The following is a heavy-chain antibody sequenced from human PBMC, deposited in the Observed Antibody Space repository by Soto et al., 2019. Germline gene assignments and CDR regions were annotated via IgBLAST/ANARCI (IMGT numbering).Heavy chain of an antibody. CDR1: GYTFTGYA. CDR3: ARNAVTPPNWFEP. Sequence: GASVKVSCKASGYTFTGYAISWVRQSPGQGLEWMGWINPSGGSTSYAQKFQGRVTMTRDTSTSTVYMELSSLRSEDTAVYYCARNAVTPPNWFEPWGQGTLVTVSS. V-gene: IGHV1-46*03. D-gene: IGHD4-17*01. J-gene: IGHJ5*02. CDR2: INPSGGST.